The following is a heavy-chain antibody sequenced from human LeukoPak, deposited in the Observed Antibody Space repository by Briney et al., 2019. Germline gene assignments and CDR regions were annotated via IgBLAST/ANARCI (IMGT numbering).Heavy chain of an antibody. V-gene: IGHV1-8*01. D-gene: IGHD3-16*01. J-gene: IGHJ6*02. CDR3: ARGRLEVGGYYYYYGMDV. CDR1: GYAFTSYD. CDR2: MNPNGGNT. Sequence: ASVKVSCKASGYAFTSYDINWVRQATGQGLEWMGWMNPNGGNTGYAQKFQGRVTMTRNTSISTAYMELSSLRSEDTAVYYCARGRLEVGGYYYYYGMDVWGQGTTVTVSS.